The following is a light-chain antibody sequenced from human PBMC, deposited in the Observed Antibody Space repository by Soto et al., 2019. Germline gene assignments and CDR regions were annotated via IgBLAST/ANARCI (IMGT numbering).Light chain of an antibody. J-gene: IGKJ1*01. CDR2: DAF. CDR1: QDISHY. Sequence: DMQMSQAGSARSASVGDRVKINYQASQDISHYLNWYQQKPGKAPKLLIDDAFNLETGVPSRFSVSGSGTDFTFTISSLQPEDIATYYCQQYDSFPRTFGQGTKVDIK. V-gene: IGKV1-33*01. CDR3: QQYDSFPRT.